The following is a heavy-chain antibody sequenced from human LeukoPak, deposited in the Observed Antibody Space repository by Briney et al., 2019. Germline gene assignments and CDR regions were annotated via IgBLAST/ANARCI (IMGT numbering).Heavy chain of an antibody. CDR3: ERDQGPTAMVTGDWFDP. Sequence: GASVKVSCKASGYTFTGYYMHWVRQAPGQGLEWMGCINPNSGGTNYAQKFQGRVTMTRDTSISTAHMELSGLRSDDTAGYDCERDQGPTAMVTGDWFDPWGQGTLVTVSS. D-gene: IGHD5-18*01. CDR2: INPNSGGT. CDR1: GYTFTGYY. V-gene: IGHV1-2*02. J-gene: IGHJ5*02.